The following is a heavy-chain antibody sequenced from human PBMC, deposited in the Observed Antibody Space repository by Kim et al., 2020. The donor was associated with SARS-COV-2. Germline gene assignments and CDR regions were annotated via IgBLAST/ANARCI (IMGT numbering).Heavy chain of an antibody. CDR1: GFTFSSYA. D-gene: IGHD3-9*01. CDR3: AKDLRYFDWFNNRGY. V-gene: IGHV3-23*01. CDR2: ISGSGGST. Sequence: GGSLRLSCAASGFTFSSYAMSWVRQAPGKGLEWVSAISGSGGSTYYADSVKGRFTISRDNSKNTLYLQMNSLRAEDTVVYYCAKDLRYFDWFNNRGYWGQGTLVTVSS. J-gene: IGHJ4*02.